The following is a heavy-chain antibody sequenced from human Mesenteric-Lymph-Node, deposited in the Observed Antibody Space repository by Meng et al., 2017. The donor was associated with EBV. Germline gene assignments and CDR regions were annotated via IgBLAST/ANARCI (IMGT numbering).Heavy chain of an antibody. Sequence: QEQVQRAGTGLVRPLRTLSRTCANSGDSVSSNSAVWNWLRQSPSRGLEWLGRTYYRSKWYNGYAVSVKSRITINPDTSKKQFSLQLNSVTPEDTAMYYCARSGSSGWIDYWGQGTLVTVSS. V-gene: IGHV6-1*01. CDR1: GDSVSSNSAV. D-gene: IGHD6-19*01. CDR3: ARSGSSGWIDY. J-gene: IGHJ4*02. CDR2: TYYRSKWYN.